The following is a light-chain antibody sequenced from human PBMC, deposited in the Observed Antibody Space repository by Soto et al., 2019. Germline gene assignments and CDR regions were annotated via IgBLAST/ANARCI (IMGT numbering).Light chain of an antibody. CDR1: QSVLYSSNNNNY. CDR3: QQYYSTPLT. Sequence: DIVMTQSPDSLAVSLGETATINCKSSQSVLYSSNNNNYLAWYQQKPGQPPNLLIYWASTRESGVPDRFSGSRSGTDFTLTISSLQAEDVAVYYCQQYYSTPLTFGQGTKVEIK. CDR2: WAS. J-gene: IGKJ1*01. V-gene: IGKV4-1*01.